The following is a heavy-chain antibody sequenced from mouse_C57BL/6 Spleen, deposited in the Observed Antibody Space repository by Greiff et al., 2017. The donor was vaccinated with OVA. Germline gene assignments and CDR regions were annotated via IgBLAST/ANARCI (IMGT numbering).Heavy chain of an antibody. CDR2: ISSGSSTI. D-gene: IGHD1-1*01. CDR3: ARPNYYGSSYDFDY. CDR1: GFTFSDYG. Sequence: DVQLQESGGGLVKPGGSLKLSCAASGFTFSDYGMHWVRQAPEQGLEWVAYISSGSSTIYYADTVKGRFTLSRDNAKNTLFLQMTSLRSEDTAMYYCARPNYYGSSYDFDYWGQGTTLTVSS. V-gene: IGHV5-17*01. J-gene: IGHJ2*01.